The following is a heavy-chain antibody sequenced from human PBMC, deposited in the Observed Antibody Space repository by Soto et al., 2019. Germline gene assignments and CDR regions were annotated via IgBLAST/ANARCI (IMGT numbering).Heavy chain of an antibody. Sequence: SETLSLTCTVSGGPVGSGTYYWSWIRQPPGKGLEWIGYICYSGSTNYNPSLESRVTISVDTSKNQFSLKLSSVTAADTAVYYCARWAAGTGNYYYYYDMDVWGKGTTVTVSS. V-gene: IGHV4-61*01. J-gene: IGHJ6*04. D-gene: IGHD6-13*01. CDR2: ICYSGST. CDR3: ARWAAGTGNYYYYYDMDV. CDR1: GGPVGSGTYY.